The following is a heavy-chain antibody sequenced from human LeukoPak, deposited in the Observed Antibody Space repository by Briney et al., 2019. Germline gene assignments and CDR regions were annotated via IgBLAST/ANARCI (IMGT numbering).Heavy chain of an antibody. CDR1: GFTFSNYG. D-gene: IGHD2-21*02. V-gene: IGHV3-33*01. J-gene: IGHJ4*02. CDR2: IWYDGSNK. Sequence: GGSLRLSCAASGFTFSNYGMHWVRQAPGKGLEWVAIIWYDGSNKHYADSVKSRFTISRDNSKNTLYLQMNSLRAEDTAVYYCARGVKTVDHWGQGTLVTVSS. CDR3: ARGVKTVDH.